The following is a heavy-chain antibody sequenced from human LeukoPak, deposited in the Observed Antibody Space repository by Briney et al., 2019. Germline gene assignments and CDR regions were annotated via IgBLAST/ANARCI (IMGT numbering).Heavy chain of an antibody. CDR2: ISSSSSTI. CDR3: AKGYYDSSVYPNWFDP. Sequence: PGGSLRLSCAASGFTFSSYSMNWVRQAPGKGLEWVSYISSSSSTIYYADSVKGRFTISRDNSKNALYLQMNSLRAEDTAVYYCAKGYYDSSVYPNWFDPWGQGTLVTVSS. V-gene: IGHV3-48*01. D-gene: IGHD3-22*01. J-gene: IGHJ5*02. CDR1: GFTFSSYS.